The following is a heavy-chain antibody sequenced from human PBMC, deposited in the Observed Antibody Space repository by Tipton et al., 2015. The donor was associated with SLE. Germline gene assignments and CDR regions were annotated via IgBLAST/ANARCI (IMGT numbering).Heavy chain of an antibody. J-gene: IGHJ4*02. Sequence: TLSLTFTVSGGSISSYRWSWIRQPPGKGLEWIGYIYYSGSTNYNPPRKSRVTISVDTSKNQFSLKLSPVTAADTAVYYCARGGGYFDYWGQGTLVTVSS. V-gene: IGHV4-59*01. CDR3: ARGGGYFDY. CDR1: GGSISSYR. CDR2: IYYSGST.